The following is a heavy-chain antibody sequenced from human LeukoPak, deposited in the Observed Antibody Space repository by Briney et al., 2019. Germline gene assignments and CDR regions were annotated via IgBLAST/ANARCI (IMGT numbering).Heavy chain of an antibody. CDR1: GFTFGNAW. CDR3: TTGDILTGYYSLYYYGMDV. Sequence: PGGSLRLSCAASGFTFGNAWMSWVRQAPGKGLEWVGRIKSKTDGGTTDYAAPVKGRFTISRDDSKNTLYLRMNSLKTEDTAVYYCTTGDILTGYYSLYYYGMDVWGKGTTVTVSS. CDR2: IKSKTDGGTT. V-gene: IGHV3-15*01. J-gene: IGHJ6*04. D-gene: IGHD3-9*01.